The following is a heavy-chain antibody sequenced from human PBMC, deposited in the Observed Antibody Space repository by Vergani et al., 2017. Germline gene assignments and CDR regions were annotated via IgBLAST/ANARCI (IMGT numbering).Heavy chain of an antibody. Sequence: EVQLVESGGGLVQPGRSLRLSCAASGFTFDDYAMHWVRQAPGKGLEWVSGISWNSGSIGYADSVKGRFTISRDNAKNSLYLQMNSLRAEDTALYYCAKVLELTRMNSSSPMGRVREAWYWGQGTLVTVSS. D-gene: IGHD6-6*01. J-gene: IGHJ4*02. V-gene: IGHV3-9*01. CDR1: GFTFDDYA. CDR3: AKVLELTRMNSSSPMGRVREAWY. CDR2: ISWNSGSI.